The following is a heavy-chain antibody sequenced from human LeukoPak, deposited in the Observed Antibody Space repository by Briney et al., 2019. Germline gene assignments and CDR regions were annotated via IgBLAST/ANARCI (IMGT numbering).Heavy chain of an antibody. CDR2: INPNSGGT. D-gene: IGHD5-18*01. J-gene: IGHJ4*02. CDR3: ARDRDTVMIISY. CDR1: GYTFTGYY. Sequence: GASVKVSCKASGYTFTGYYMHWVRQAPGQGLEWMGWINPNSGGTNYVQKFQGRVTMTRDTSISTAYMELGRLRSDDTAVYYCARDRDTVMIISYWGQGTLVTVSS. V-gene: IGHV1-2*02.